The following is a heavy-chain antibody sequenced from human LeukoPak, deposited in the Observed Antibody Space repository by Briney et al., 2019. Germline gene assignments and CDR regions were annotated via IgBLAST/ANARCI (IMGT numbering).Heavy chain of an antibody. V-gene: IGHV1-2*02. CDR3: ARDRAGGGFDY. CDR1: GYTFTGYY. J-gene: IGHJ4*02. D-gene: IGHD6-13*01. Sequence: ASVKVSCKASGYTFTGYYMHWVRQAPGQGLEWMGWINPNSGGTNYAQKFQGRVTMARDTSISTAYMELSRLRSDDTAVYHCARDRAGGGFDYWGQGTLVTVSS. CDR2: INPNSGGT.